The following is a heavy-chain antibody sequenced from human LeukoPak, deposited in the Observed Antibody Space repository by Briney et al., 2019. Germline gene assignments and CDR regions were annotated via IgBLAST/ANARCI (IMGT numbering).Heavy chain of an antibody. D-gene: IGHD5-12*01. Sequence: GASVKVSCKASGATFTSYAISWVRRAPGQGLEWMGRIIPILGIPNYAQKFQGRVTITADKSTSTAYMELSSLRSEDTAVYYRARRKGGYIGYGKAYYYYYGVDVWGQGTTVTVSS. CDR2: IIPILGIP. CDR1: GATFTSYA. CDR3: ARRKGGYIGYGKAYYYYYGVDV. J-gene: IGHJ6*02. V-gene: IGHV1-69*04.